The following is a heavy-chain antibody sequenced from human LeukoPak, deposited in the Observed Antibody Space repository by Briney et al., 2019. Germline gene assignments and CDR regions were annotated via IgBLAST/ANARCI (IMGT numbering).Heavy chain of an antibody. Sequence: SETLSLTCTVSGYSISSSSYYWGWIRQPPGKGLEWIGLMYYSRTTYYNPSLKSRVTISVDTSKNQFSLNLISVTAADTGVHYCARPRMVRGLWAAFDMWGQGTMVTVSS. J-gene: IGHJ3*02. CDR3: ARPRMVRGLWAAFDM. D-gene: IGHD3-10*01. CDR1: GYSISSSSYY. CDR2: MYYSRTT. V-gene: IGHV4-39*01.